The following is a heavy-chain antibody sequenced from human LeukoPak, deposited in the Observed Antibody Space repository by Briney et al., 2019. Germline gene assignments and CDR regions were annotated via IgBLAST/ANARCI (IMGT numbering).Heavy chain of an antibody. V-gene: IGHV3-11*01. CDR2: INIGGTNT. J-gene: IGHJ5*02. CDR1: GFPFNDYY. CDR3: ATDGAGFDT. Sequence: GGALRLSFAASGFPFNDYYMSWIRRAPGKGLEWLSYINIGGTNTHYADSVKGRFTISRDNAKKSLYLEMNNLRAEDTAVYYCATDGAGFDTWGQGVLVTVSS.